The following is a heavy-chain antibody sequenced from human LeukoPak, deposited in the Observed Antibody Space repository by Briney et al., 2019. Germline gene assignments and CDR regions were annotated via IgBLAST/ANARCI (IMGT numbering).Heavy chain of an antibody. CDR3: ARANRGYCSSPSCSVDN. J-gene: IGHJ4*02. CDR1: GYTFTGYY. V-gene: IGHV1-2*02. D-gene: IGHD2-2*01. Sequence: GASVNVSCKASGYTFTGYYIHWVRQAPGQGLEWMGWINPNTGGTNYAQKFQGRVTMTRDTSISTAYMELSSLRSDDTAIYYCARANRGYCSSPSCSVDNWGQGTLVTVSS. CDR2: INPNTGGT.